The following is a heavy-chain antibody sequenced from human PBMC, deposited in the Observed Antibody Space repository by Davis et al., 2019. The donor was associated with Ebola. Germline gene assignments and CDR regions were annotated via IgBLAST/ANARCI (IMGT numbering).Heavy chain of an antibody. CDR3: ARIRRGAYYYGMDV. J-gene: IGHJ6*02. V-gene: IGHV2-5*02. D-gene: IGHD5-18*01. Sequence: SGPTLVKPTQTLTLTCTFSGFSLSTSGVGVGWVRQPPGKALEWLALIYWDDDKRYSPSLKAGLTISKDTSKNQVVLTMTNMDPVDTATYYCARIRRGAYYYGMDVWGQGTTVTVSS. CDR1: GFSLSTSGVG. CDR2: IYWDDDK.